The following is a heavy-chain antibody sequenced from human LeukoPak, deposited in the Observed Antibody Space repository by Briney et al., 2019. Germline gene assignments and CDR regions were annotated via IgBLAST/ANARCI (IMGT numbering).Heavy chain of an antibody. Sequence: GGSLRLSCTASGFTFSDYNMHWVRQAPGKGLEWVSSLSGRSSYIYYADSLRGRFTISRDNSKNSLYLQMNRLRAEDTAVYYCARTRSSSSSWYGQFDYWGQGTLVTVSS. D-gene: IGHD6-13*01. CDR1: GFTFSDYN. V-gene: IGHV3-21*04. CDR3: ARTRSSSSSWYGQFDY. CDR2: LSGRSSYI. J-gene: IGHJ4*02.